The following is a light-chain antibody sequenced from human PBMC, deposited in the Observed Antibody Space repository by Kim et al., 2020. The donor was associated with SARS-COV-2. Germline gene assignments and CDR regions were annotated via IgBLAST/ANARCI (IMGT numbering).Light chain of an antibody. CDR1: KLGDKY. CDR2: QDS. V-gene: IGLV3-1*01. Sequence: VSPGQTASITCSGDKLGDKYACWYQQKPGQSPVLVIYQDSKRPSGIPGRFSGSNSGNTATLTIGGTQTMDEADYYCQAWDSSTVVFGGGTRLTVL. J-gene: IGLJ2*01. CDR3: QAWDSSTVV.